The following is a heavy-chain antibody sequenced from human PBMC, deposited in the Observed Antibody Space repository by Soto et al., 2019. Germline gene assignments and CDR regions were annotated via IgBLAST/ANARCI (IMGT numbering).Heavy chain of an antibody. Sequence: PGWSLRLSCAASGFTFSSYWMSWVRQAPGKGLEWVANIKPDGSEKYYVDSVKGRFTMSRDNVKNSLYLQMNSLRAEDTAVYYCARGDYYDNSGPFADAFDIWGQGTMVTVS. D-gene: IGHD3-22*01. CDR2: IKPDGSEK. V-gene: IGHV3-7*04. CDR3: ARGDYYDNSGPFADAFDI. CDR1: GFTFSSYW. J-gene: IGHJ3*02.